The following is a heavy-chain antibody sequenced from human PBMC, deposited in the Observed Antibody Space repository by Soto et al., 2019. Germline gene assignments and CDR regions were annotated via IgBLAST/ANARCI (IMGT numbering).Heavy chain of an antibody. V-gene: IGHV3-48*03. Sequence: GSLTLACTASGFSFSGYQMDWARQPPGKGLQWLSYICNTGSYIYSAASVRGRFTISRDNAKNSLFLHMISLGAEATAVYYCASDIVVVPGGVPRHYGLDVWGRGTTVTVSS. CDR2: ICNTGSYI. CDR3: ASDIVVVPGGVPRHYGLDV. D-gene: IGHD2-2*01. CDR1: GFSFSGYQ. J-gene: IGHJ6*02.